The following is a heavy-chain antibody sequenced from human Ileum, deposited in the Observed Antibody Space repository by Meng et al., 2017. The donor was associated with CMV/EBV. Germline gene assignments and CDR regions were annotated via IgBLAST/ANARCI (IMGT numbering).Heavy chain of an antibody. Sequence: SETLSLTCTVSGGSVSSGSYYWSWIRQPPGKGLEWIGYIYYGGGTNYNPSLKSRVTISIDTSKNQFSLKLSSVTAADTAVYYCARVSVGASYYFDYWGPGTPVTVDS. CDR1: GGSVSSGSYY. V-gene: IGHV4-61*01. J-gene: IGHJ4*02. CDR3: ARVSVGASYYFDY. CDR2: IYYGGGT. D-gene: IGHD1-26*01.